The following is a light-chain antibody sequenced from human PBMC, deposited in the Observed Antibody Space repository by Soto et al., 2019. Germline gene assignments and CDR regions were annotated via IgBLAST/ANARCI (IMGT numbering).Light chain of an antibody. CDR3: AAWDGSLSGLVV. CDR2: RNN. V-gene: IGLV1-47*01. CDR1: SSNIGNNY. Sequence: QAVVTQPPSASGTPGQRVTISCSGSSSNIGNNYVYWYQQFPGTAPKLLIYRNNQRPSGVPDRFSGSKSGTSASLAISGLRSEDEADYYCAAWDGSLSGLVVFGGGTKLTVL. J-gene: IGLJ2*01.